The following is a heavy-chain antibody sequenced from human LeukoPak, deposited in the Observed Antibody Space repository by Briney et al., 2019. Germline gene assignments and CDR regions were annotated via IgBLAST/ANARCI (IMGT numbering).Heavy chain of an antibody. D-gene: IGHD3-22*01. J-gene: IGHJ6*02. CDR3: ARSAGRDSYYYYGMDV. Sequence: GGSLRLSCAASGFTFSSYGMHWVRQAPGKGLEWVAVISYDGSNKYYADSVKGRFTISRDNSKNTLYLQMNSLRAEDTAVYYCARSAGRDSYYYYGMDVWGQGTTVTVSS. CDR1: GFTFSSYG. CDR2: ISYDGSNK. V-gene: IGHV3-30*03.